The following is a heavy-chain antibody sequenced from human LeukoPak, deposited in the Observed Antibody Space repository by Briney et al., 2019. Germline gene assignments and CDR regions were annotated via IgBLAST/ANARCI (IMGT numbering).Heavy chain of an antibody. J-gene: IGHJ4*02. V-gene: IGHV4-39*07. Sequence: SETLSLTCTVSGDITHYWGWIRQPPGKGLECIGSIYFSGSAYYNPSLRSRVTISVDTSKNQFSLKLSSVTAADTAVYYCARGLSRSSTSCYEYWGQGTLVTVSS. CDR2: IYFSGSA. D-gene: IGHD2-2*01. CDR1: GDITHY. CDR3: ARGLSRSSTSCYEY.